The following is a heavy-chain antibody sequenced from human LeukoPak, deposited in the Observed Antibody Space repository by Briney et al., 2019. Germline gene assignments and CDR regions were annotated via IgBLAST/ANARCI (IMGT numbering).Heavy chain of an antibody. J-gene: IGHJ4*02. V-gene: IGHV3-23*01. CDR3: ARGLPRDDSSDYYSY. CDR2: ISGSGGST. Sequence: GGSLRLSCAASGFTFSSYAMSWVRQAPGKGLEWVSAISGSGGSTYYADSVKGRFTISRDNAKNSLYLQMNSLRAEDTAVYYCARGLPRDDSSDYYSYWGQGTLVTVSS. CDR1: GFTFSSYA. D-gene: IGHD3-22*01.